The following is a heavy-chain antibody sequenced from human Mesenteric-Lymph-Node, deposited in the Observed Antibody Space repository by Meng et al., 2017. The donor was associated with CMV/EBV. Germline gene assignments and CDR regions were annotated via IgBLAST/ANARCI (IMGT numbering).Heavy chain of an antibody. CDR2: MSAADGDT. V-gene: IGHV1-3*01. Sequence: SGFFFTENGVNWERQAPGQSLGWIGRMSAADGDTIYSEEFQDRVAITRDTSARKAYLELTSLSAGDTAIYYCARVPDGYASGWAFDYWGQGTLVTVSS. CDR3: ARVPDGYASGWAFDY. J-gene: IGHJ4*02. CDR1: GFFFTENG. D-gene: IGHD6-19*01.